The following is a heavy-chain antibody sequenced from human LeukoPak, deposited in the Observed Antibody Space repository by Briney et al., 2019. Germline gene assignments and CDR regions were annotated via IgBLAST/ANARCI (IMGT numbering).Heavy chain of an antibody. CDR2: IYYSGRT. V-gene: IGHV4-39*01. CDR3: ARGTDYGSGSYYKIPFDY. J-gene: IGHJ4*02. D-gene: IGHD3-10*01. Sequence: PSETLSLTCTVSGGSISSTNYYWGWIRQPPGKGLECIGSIYYSGRTYYNPSLKSRVTISVDTSKNQFSLKLSSVTAADTAVYYCARGTDYGSGSYYKIPFDYWGQGTLVTVSS. CDR1: GGSISSTNYY.